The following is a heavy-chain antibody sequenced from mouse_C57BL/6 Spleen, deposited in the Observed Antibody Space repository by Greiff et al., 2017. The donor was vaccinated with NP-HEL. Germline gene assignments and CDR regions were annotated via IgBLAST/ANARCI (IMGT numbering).Heavy chain of an antibody. CDR3: AREEDYYGSSPAWLAY. J-gene: IGHJ3*01. CDR1: GYTFTSYW. CDR2: INPSSGYT. D-gene: IGHD1-1*01. V-gene: IGHV1-7*01. Sequence: QVQLKESGAELAKPGASVKLSCKASGYTFTSYWMHWVKQRPGQGLEWIGYINPSSGYTKYNQKFKDKATLTADKSSSTAYMQLSSLTYEDSAVYYCAREEDYYGSSPAWLAYWGQGTLVTVSA.